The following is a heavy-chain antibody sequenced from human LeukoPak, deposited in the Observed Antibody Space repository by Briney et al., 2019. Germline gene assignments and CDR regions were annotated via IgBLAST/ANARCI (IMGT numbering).Heavy chain of an antibody. D-gene: IGHD1-26*01. CDR1: GFTFGDYA. CDR2: ITTDGSGT. J-gene: IGHJ4*02. CDR3: ARGAIVGANFDY. V-gene: IGHV3-74*01. Sequence: GGSLRLSCAASGFTFGDYAMHWVRQAPGKGLVWVSHITTDGSGTSYADSVKGRFTISRDNAKNTLYLQMNSLRAEDTAVYYCARGAIVGANFDYWGQGTLVTVSS.